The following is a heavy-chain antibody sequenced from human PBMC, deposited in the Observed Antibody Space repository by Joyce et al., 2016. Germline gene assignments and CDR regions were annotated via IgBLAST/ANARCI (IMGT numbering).Heavy chain of an antibody. CDR2: INWNGAGT. J-gene: IGHJ4*02. D-gene: IGHD6-13*01. V-gene: IGHV3-20*01. CDR1: GFNLDDYG. Sequence: EVQLVESGGGVVRPGGSLRLSCAASGFNLDDYGMSWVRQPPGMGLEWVSGINWNGAGTSYADSVKGRFTISRDNVRNSLSLQMNSLRAEDTALYHCVKGGRAAAVTYPEYWGQGILVSISS. CDR3: VKGGRAAAVTYPEY.